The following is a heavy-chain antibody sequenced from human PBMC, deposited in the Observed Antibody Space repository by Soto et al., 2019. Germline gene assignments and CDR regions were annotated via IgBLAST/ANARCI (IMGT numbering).Heavy chain of an antibody. CDR2: INHRGGA. CDR1: NGSFTDYF. Sequence: SETLSLTCAAHNGSFTDYFWTWIRQSPGRGLEWIGEINHRGGATYNPSLRSRVTISIDTSKNHFSLSLRSLTAADTAVYYCARMATFGSLNWFDPWGQGTLVTVSS. V-gene: IGHV4-34*01. D-gene: IGHD3-16*01. CDR3: ARMATFGSLNWFDP. J-gene: IGHJ5*02.